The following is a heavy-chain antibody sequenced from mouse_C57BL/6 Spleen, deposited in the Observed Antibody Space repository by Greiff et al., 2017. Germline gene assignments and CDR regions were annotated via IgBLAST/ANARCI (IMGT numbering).Heavy chain of an antibody. D-gene: IGHD1-1*01. Sequence: QVQLQQSGPELVKPGASVKLSCKASGYTFTSYDINWVKQRPGQGLEWIGWIYPRDGSTKYNEKFKSKATLTVDKSSSTASMQLSSLTSEDFAVYDCARSLYYYGSSYPAWFAYWGQGTLVTVSA. CDR2: IYPRDGST. V-gene: IGHV1-85*01. CDR3: ARSLYYYGSSYPAWFAY. CDR1: GYTFTSYD. J-gene: IGHJ3*01.